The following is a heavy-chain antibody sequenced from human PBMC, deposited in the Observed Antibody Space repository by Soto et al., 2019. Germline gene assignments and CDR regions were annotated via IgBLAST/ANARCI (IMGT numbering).Heavy chain of an antibody. CDR1: GFTFSGYW. D-gene: IGHD6-6*01. V-gene: IGHV3-74*01. J-gene: IGHJ3*02. CDR2: ISSDGGRT. CDR3: ARGGLFSSSEALDI. Sequence: GSLRLSCAASGFTFSGYWMHWVRQGPGKGLMWVSRISSDGGRTTYADSVKGRFTISRDNAKNTLFVQLSSLRAEDTAVYYCARGGLFSSSEALDIWGQGTMVTVSS.